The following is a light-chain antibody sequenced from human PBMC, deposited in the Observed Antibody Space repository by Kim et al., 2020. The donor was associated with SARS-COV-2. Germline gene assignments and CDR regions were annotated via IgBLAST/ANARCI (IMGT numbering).Light chain of an antibody. CDR3: SSYTSSSTLV. J-gene: IGLJ2*01. Sequence: QSALTQPASVSGSPGQPITISCTGTSSDVGGYNYVSWYQQHPGKVPKLMIYDVSSRPSGVSNRFSGSKSGNTASLTISGLQTEDEADYYCSSYTSSSTLVFGAGSKLTVL. CDR1: SSDVGGYNY. V-gene: IGLV2-14*03. CDR2: DVS.